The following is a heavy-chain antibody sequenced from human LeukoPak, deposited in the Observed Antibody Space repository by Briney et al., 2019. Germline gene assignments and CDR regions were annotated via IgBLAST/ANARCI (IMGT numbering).Heavy chain of an antibody. CDR1: GGSISSSSYY. Sequence: SETLSLTCTVSGGSISSSSYYWGLIRQPPGKGLEWIGSIYYSGSTYYNPSLKSRVTISVDTAKNQFSLKLSSVPAEDTSVYSCERHMYCSSISQQKWFESWSWG. CDR3: ERHMYCSSISQQKWFESWS. CDR2: IYYSGST. D-gene: IGHD6-13*01. J-gene: IGHJ1*01. V-gene: IGHV4-39*01.